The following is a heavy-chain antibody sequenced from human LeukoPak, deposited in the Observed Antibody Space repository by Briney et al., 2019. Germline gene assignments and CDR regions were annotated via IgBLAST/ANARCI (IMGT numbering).Heavy chain of an antibody. Sequence: PSETLSLTFAVYGGSVSGYCWSWIRQPPGKGLEWIGEINHSGSTNYNPSLKSRVTISVDTSKNQFSLKLTSITAADTAVYYCARRPVATLRWIDPWGQGTLVTVSS. J-gene: IGHJ5*02. CDR1: GGSVSGYC. D-gene: IGHD5-12*01. CDR3: ARRPVATLRWIDP. V-gene: IGHV4-34*01. CDR2: INHSGST.